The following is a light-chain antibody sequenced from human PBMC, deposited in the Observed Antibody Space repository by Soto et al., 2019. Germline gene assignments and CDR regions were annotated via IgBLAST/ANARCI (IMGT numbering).Light chain of an antibody. CDR1: SSDVGGYNY. J-gene: IGLJ1*01. V-gene: IGLV2-14*01. CDR2: EVS. Sequence: QSVLTQPASVSGSPGQSITISCTGTSSDVGGYNYVSWYQQHPGKAPKLMIYEVSNRPSGVPDRFSGSKSGTSASLAISGLQSEDEADYYCAAWDDSLNGRYVFGTGTKVTVL. CDR3: AAWDDSLNGRYV.